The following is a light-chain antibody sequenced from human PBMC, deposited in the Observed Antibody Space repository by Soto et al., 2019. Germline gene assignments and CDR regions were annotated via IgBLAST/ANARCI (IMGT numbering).Light chain of an antibody. J-gene: IGLJ1*01. Sequence: QSALTQPPSVSGAPGQRVTISCTGSNSNIGAGYDVHWYQLLPGTAPKLLIYGNINRPSGVPDRFSGSKSGTSASLAITGLQADDEADYYCQSYDSSLSGYVFGTGTKLTVL. CDR2: GNI. CDR3: QSYDSSLSGYV. V-gene: IGLV1-40*01. CDR1: NSNIGAGYD.